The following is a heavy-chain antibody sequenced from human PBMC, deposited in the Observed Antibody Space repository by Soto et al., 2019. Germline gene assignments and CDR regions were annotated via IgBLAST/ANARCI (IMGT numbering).Heavy chain of an antibody. V-gene: IGHV3-23*01. J-gene: IGHJ4*02. CDR3: AKGDCSGGRCYRGFDY. CDR2: VSASGSIT. Sequence: RGSLLLSCASSVLTFSSYDMSWVGQAPGKGLEWVSGVSASGSITSYADSAKGRFTISIDNAKNTVFLQMSSLRAEDTAVYFCAKGDCSGGRCYRGFDYWGQGTLVTVSS. CDR1: VLTFSSYD. D-gene: IGHD2-15*01.